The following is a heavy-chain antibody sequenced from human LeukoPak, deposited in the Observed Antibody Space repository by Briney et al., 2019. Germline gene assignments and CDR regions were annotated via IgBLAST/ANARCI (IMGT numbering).Heavy chain of an antibody. CDR3: ARDSVRDSSGYPTKGWFDP. Sequence: SETLSLTCTVSGGSISSYYWSWIRQPAGKGLEWIGRIYTSGSTNYNPSLKSRVTMSVDTSKNQFSLKLSSVTAADTAVYYCARDSVRDSSGYPTKGWFDPWGQGTLVTVSS. CDR2: IYTSGST. D-gene: IGHD3-22*01. V-gene: IGHV4-4*07. CDR1: GGSISSYY. J-gene: IGHJ5*02.